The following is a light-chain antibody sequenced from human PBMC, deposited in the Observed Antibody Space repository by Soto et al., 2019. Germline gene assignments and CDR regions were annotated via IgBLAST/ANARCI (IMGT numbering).Light chain of an antibody. Sequence: QSVLTQPASVSGSPGQSITISCTGTSSDVGGYNYVSWYQQHPGKAPKLMIYDVTNRPSGVSNRFSGSKSGNTASLTISALQAEDEADYSCSSYTSSSTPLVFGGGTKQTV. CDR2: DVT. V-gene: IGLV2-14*01. J-gene: IGLJ3*02. CDR1: SSDVGGYNY. CDR3: SSYTSSSTPLV.